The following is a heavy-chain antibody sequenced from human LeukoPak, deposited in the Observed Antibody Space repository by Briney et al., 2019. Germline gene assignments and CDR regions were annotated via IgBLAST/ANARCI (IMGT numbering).Heavy chain of an antibody. V-gene: IGHV3-23*01. D-gene: IGHD4-17*01. CDR1: GFTFSSYA. Sequence: PGGSLRLSCAASGFTFSSYAMSWVRQAPGKGLEWVSAISGSGGSTYYADSVKGRFTISRDNSKNTLYLQMKSLRADDTAVYYCARGASAAVTTKAGFDYWGRGTLVTVSS. J-gene: IGHJ4*02. CDR3: ARGASAAVTTKAGFDY. CDR2: ISGSGGST.